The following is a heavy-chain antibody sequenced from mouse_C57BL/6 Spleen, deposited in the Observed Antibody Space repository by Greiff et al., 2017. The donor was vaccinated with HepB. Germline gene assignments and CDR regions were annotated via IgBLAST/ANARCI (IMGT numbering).Heavy chain of an antibody. D-gene: IGHD1-1*01. CDR1: GYTFTSHW. Sequence: VQLQQPGAELVKPGASVKMSCKASGYTFTSHWITWVKQRPGQGLEWIGDIYPGSGSTNYNEKFKSKATLTVDTPSSTAFMQLSSLTSEDSAVYYCARDGRFTTVVAEGAMDYWGQGTSVTVSS. CDR3: ARDGRFTTVVAEGAMDY. V-gene: IGHV1-55*01. CDR2: IYPGSGST. J-gene: IGHJ4*01.